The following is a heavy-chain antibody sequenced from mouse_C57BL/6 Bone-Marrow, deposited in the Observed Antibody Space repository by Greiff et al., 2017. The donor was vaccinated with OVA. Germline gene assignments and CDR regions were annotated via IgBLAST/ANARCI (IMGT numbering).Heavy chain of an antibody. D-gene: IGHD2-2*01. CDR2: FHPYNDDT. Sequence: QVQLKESGAELVKPGASVKMSCKASGYTFTTYPIEWMKQNHGKSLEWIGNFHPYNDDTKYNEKFKGKATLTVEKSSSTVYLELSRLTSDDSAVYYCARRKGDGYAWFAYWGQGTLVTVSA. V-gene: IGHV1-47*01. CDR3: ARRKGDGYAWFAY. J-gene: IGHJ3*01. CDR1: GYTFTTYP.